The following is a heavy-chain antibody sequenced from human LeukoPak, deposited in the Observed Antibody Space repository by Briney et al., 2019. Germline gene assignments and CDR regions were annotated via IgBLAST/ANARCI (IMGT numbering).Heavy chain of an antibody. V-gene: IGHV3-11*06. CDR3: VNFWSGPDAVY. CDR1: GFTFSDYY. D-gene: IGHD3-3*01. J-gene: IGHJ4*02. CDR2: ISSSSSYT. Sequence: GGSLRLSCAASGFTFSDYYMSWIRQAPGKGLEWVSYISSSSSYTNYADSVKGRFTISRDNAKSTVYLQMNSLRGEDTAVYYCVNFWSGPDAVYWGQGTLVTVSS.